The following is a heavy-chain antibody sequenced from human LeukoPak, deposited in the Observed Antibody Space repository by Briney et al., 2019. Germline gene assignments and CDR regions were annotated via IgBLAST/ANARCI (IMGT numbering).Heavy chain of an antibody. J-gene: IGHJ6*03. V-gene: IGHV3-53*01. CDR3: ARGILGGSGRYYYYYMDV. D-gene: IGHD3-10*01. Sequence: GGSLRLSCTVSGFTVSSNYMSWVRQAPGKWLEWVSVIYSGGSTYYADSVKGRFTISRDNSKNTLYLQMNSLRAEDTAVYYCARGILGGSGRYYYYYMDVWGKGTTVTISS. CDR2: IYSGGST. CDR1: GFTVSSNY.